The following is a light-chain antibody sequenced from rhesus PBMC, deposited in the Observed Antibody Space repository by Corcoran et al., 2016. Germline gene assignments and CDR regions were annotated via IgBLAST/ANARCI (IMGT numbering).Light chain of an antibody. CDR2: DAS. CDR3: QQRNDYPYT. Sequence: DIQLTQSPSSLSASVGDRVTMYCRASQGISSHLAWYQQKSRKAPKRLIYDASNLQSGGTSRFSGCGYGTVFSLTTSTLQPEDFATYYFQQRNDYPYTFGQGTKVEIK. J-gene: IGKJ2*01. V-gene: IGKV1-38*01. CDR1: QGISSH.